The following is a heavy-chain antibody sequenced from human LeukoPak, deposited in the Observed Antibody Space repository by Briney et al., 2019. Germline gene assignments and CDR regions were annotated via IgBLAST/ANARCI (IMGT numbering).Heavy chain of an antibody. J-gene: IGHJ4*02. V-gene: IGHV4-39*01. CDR2: IYYSGST. CDR3: ARRAADYYDSSGYYYAFDY. CDR1: GGSISSSSYY. Sequence: PSETLSLTCTVSGGSISSSSYYWGWIRQPPGKGLEWIGSIYYSGSTYYNPSLKSRVTISVDTSKNQFSLKLSSVTAADTAVYYCARRAADYYDSSGYYYAFDYWGQGTLVTASS. D-gene: IGHD3-22*01.